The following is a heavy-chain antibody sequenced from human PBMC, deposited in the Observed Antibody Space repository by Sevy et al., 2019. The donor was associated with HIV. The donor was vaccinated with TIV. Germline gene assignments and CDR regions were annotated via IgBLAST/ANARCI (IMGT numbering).Heavy chain of an antibody. CDR3: ARSPPIVVVPGAPSWFDP. CDR2: INHSGST. J-gene: IGHJ5*02. D-gene: IGHD2-2*01. Sequence: SETLSLTCAVHGGSFSGYYWNWIRQPPGKALEWIGEINHSGSTNYNPSLKSRVTISVDTSKNQFSLKLSSVTAADTAVYYCARSPPIVVVPGAPSWFDPWGQGTLVTVSS. V-gene: IGHV4-34*01. CDR1: GGSFSGYY.